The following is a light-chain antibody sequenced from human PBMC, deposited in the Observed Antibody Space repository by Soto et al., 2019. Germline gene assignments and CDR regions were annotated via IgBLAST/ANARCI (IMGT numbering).Light chain of an antibody. CDR2: DVA. CDR1: SSDVGGSNF. CDR3: VSYTSSTTYV. J-gene: IGLJ1*01. Sequence: QSVLTQPASVSDSPGQSITISCTGTSSDVGGSNFVSWYQQHPGKPPNIIIYDVANRPSGVSNRFSGSKSGSTASLIISRLQTEDEADYYCVSYTSSTTYVFGTGTKVTVL. V-gene: IGLV2-14*03.